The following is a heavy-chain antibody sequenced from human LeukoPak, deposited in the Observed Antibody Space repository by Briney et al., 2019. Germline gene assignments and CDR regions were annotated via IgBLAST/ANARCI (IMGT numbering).Heavy chain of an antibody. Sequence: PGGSLRLSCAASGFTFSSYWMHWARHAPGKGLVWVSRINSDGSSTSYADSVKGRFTISRDNAKNTLYLQMNSLRAEDTAVYYCARDSNDEIVLRFLARSGMDVWGQGTTVTVSS. CDR1: GFTFSSYW. V-gene: IGHV3-74*01. CDR3: ARDSNDEIVLRFLARSGMDV. J-gene: IGHJ6*02. CDR2: INSDGSST. D-gene: IGHD3-3*01.